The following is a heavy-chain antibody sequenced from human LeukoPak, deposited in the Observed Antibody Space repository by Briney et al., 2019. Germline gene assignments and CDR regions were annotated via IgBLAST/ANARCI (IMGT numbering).Heavy chain of an antibody. CDR1: GFTFSSYA. CDR3: AKTPVQRYYGPLSFGYYFDY. J-gene: IGHJ4*02. V-gene: IGHV3-23*01. CDR2: ISGSGGST. Sequence: GGSLRLSCAASGFTFSSYAMSWVRQAPGKGLEWVSAISGSGGSTYYADSVKGRFTISRDNSKNTLYLQMNSLRAEDTAVYYCAKTPVQRYYGPLSFGYYFDYWGQGTLVTVSS. D-gene: IGHD3-10*01.